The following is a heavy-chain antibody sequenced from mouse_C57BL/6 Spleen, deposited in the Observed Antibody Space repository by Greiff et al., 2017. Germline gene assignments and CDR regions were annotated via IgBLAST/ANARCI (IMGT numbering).Heavy chain of an antibody. V-gene: IGHV5-4*01. J-gene: IGHJ4*01. CDR3: ARGGSDAMDY. CDR1: GFTFSSYA. CDR2: ISDGGSYT. Sequence: VQLKESGGGLVKPGGSLKLSCAASGFTFSSYAMSWVRQTPEKRLEWVATISDGGSYTYYPDNVKGRFTLSRDNAKNNLYLQMSHLKSEDTAMYYCARGGSDAMDYWGQGTSVTVSS.